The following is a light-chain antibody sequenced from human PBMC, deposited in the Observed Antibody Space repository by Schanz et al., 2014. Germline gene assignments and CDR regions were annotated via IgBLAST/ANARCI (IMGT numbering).Light chain of an antibody. V-gene: IGKV1-16*01. CDR2: AAS. CDR3: QQYDNFPPLVT. J-gene: IGKJ3*01. Sequence: IRMTQSPSSLSASVGDRVTITCRASQGISNYLAWFQQKPGRAPKSLIYAASSLQSGVPSRFSGSGSGTEFTLTINSLQSEDIATYYCQQYDNFPPLVTFGPGTKVDIK. CDR1: QGISNY.